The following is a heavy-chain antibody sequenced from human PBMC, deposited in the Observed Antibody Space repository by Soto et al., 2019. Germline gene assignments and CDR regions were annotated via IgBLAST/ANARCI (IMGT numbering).Heavy chain of an antibody. CDR2: IIPILGPA. CDR1: GGTFNTFA. CDR3: ARAAKRYFDY. J-gene: IGHJ4*02. Sequence: QVHLVQSGAEAKKPGSSFNVSCKVSGGTFNTFAVSWVRQAPGQGFEWLGGIIPILGPAFYAQKFQGRVTITADKSTSTAYLELTSLTSEDTAVYYCARAAKRYFDYWGQGTLVTVSS. V-gene: IGHV1-69*06.